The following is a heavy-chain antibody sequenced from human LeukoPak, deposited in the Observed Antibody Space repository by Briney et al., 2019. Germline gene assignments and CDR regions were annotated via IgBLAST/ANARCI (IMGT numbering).Heavy chain of an antibody. D-gene: IGHD2-8*02. Sequence: GGSLRLSCAASGFTFGDYWMSWIRQAPGKGLEWVSYISSSGGTIYNADSVKGRFTISRDNAKNSLYLQMNSLRAEDTAVYYCAKSLVVRWYFDYWGQGTLVTVSS. CDR1: GFTFGDYW. V-gene: IGHV3-11*01. J-gene: IGHJ4*02. CDR3: AKSLVVRWYFDY. CDR2: ISSSGGTI.